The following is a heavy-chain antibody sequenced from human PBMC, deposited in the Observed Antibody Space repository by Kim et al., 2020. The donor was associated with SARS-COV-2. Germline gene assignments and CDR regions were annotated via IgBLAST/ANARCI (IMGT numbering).Heavy chain of an antibody. CDR1: GGSISSSSYY. D-gene: IGHD4-17*01. CDR2: IYYSGST. V-gene: IGHV4-39*07. Sequence: SETLSLTCTVSGGSISSSSYYWGWIRQPPGKGLEWIGSIYYSGSTYYNPSLKSRVTISVDTSKNQFSLKLSSVTAADTAVYYCARDLALNYGDYYYYYG. CDR3: ARDLALNYGDYYYYYG. J-gene: IGHJ6*01.